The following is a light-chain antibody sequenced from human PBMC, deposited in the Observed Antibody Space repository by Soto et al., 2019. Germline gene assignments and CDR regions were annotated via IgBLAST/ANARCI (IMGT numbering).Light chain of an antibody. Sequence: NFMLTQPHSVSESPGKTVTISCTRSSGSIASNHVQWYQQRPVSAPTTVIYKNDQRPSGVPDRFSGSIDSSSNSASLTISGLKTEDEADYYCQSYDDNSVVFGGGTKLTVL. CDR1: SGSIASNH. V-gene: IGLV6-57*04. CDR2: KND. CDR3: QSYDDNSVV. J-gene: IGLJ2*01.